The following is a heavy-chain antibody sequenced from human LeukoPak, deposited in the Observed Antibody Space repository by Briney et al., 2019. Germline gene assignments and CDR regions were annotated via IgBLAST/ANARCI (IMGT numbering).Heavy chain of an antibody. J-gene: IGHJ4*02. CDR3: SSSDYVYYFDY. Sequence: SETLSLTCTVSGGSIYSSSYYWGWIRQPPGKGLEWIGSIYYSGSTYYNPSLKSRVTISVDTSKNQFSLKLSSVTAADTAVYYCSSSDYVYYFDYWGQGTLVTVSS. D-gene: IGHD4/OR15-4a*01. CDR2: IYYSGST. V-gene: IGHV4-39*01. CDR1: GGSIYSSSYY.